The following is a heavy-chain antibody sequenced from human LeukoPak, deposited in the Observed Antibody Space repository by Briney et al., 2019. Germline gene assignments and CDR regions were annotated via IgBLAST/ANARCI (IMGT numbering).Heavy chain of an antibody. D-gene: IGHD6-13*01. CDR2: IYHSGST. CDR1: GYSISSGYY. Sequence: SETLSLTCAVSGYSISSGYYWGWIRQPPGKGLEWIGSIYHSGSTYYNPSLKSRVTISVDTSKNQFSLKPSSVTAADTAVYYCATGGIAAAGTFDYWGQGTLVTVSS. CDR3: ATGGIAAAGTFDY. V-gene: IGHV4-38-2*01. J-gene: IGHJ4*02.